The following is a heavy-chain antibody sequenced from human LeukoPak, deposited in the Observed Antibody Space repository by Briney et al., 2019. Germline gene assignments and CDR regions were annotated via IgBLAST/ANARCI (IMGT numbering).Heavy chain of an antibody. CDR2: ISWGSEII. D-gene: IGHD3-22*01. J-gene: IGHJ4*02. V-gene: IGHV3-9*01. CDR1: GFIFNNYA. CDR3: AKSGGRSGYYYALDD. Sequence: GGSLRLSCAGPGFIFNNYAMHWVRQAPGKGLEWVSGISWGSEIIGYADSVKGRFTISRDNAMKSLYLQMNSLRAEDTAFYYCAKSGGRSGYYYALDDWGQGIPVTVSS.